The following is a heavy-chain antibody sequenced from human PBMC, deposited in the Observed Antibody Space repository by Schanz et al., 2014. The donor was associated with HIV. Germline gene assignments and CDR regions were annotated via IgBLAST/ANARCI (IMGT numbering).Heavy chain of an antibody. J-gene: IGHJ4*02. CDR1: KFTFTDYA. Sequence: VQLVESGGSLVQPGRSLRLSCAASKFTFTDYAMHWVRQAPGKGLEWVSGISWNSGRVAYADSVKGRFTISRDNAKNSLYLQMNSLRREDTAFYYCAKGVSVAGSSYYFDYWGQGALVTVSS. CDR3: AKGVSVAGSSYYFDY. D-gene: IGHD6-19*01. CDR2: ISWNSGRV. V-gene: IGHV3-9*01.